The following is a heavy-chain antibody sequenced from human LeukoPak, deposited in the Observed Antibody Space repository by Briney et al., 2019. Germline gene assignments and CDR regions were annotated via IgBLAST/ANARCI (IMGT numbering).Heavy chain of an antibody. CDR3: AKGLGDSSGYLNNY. V-gene: IGHV3-30*18. D-gene: IGHD3-22*01. CDR1: GFTFGNHG. CDR2: ISYDGNNK. Sequence: GGSLRLSCAASGFTFGNHGMHWVRQPPGKGLEWVALISYDGNNKYYADSVKGRFTISRDNSKNTLHLQMSSLRDEDTAVYYCAKGLGDSSGYLNNYWGQGTLVTVSS. J-gene: IGHJ4*02.